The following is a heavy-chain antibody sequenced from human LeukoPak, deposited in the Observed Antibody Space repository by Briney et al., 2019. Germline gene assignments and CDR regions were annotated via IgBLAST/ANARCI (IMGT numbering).Heavy chain of an antibody. D-gene: IGHD3-10*01. V-gene: IGHV3-74*01. CDR3: ARVGYYAPDASDI. J-gene: IGHJ3*02. Sequence: PGGSLRLSCAAAGFTFSNYWMHWVRQAPGKGPVWVSRINGDGSRTTYADSVKGRFTISRDNAKNSLYLQMNSLRAEDTAVYYCARVGYYAPDASDIWGQGTMVTVSS. CDR1: GFTFSNYW. CDR2: INGDGSRT.